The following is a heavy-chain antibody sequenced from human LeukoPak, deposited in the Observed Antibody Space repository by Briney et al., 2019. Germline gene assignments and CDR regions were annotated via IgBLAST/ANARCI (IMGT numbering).Heavy chain of an antibody. J-gene: IGHJ4*02. D-gene: IGHD2-8*01. CDR2: TNSGGTST. CDR1: GFPFSDFS. CDR3: AKQSYARSLGK. Sequence: GGSLRLSCGTSGFPFSDFSMSWVRQAPGKGLEWISTTNSGGTSTYYAESVKGRFTISRDNSKNTLYLQMSSLRVEDTAVYYCAKQSYARSLGKGVPGTLVSVSS. V-gene: IGHV3-23*01.